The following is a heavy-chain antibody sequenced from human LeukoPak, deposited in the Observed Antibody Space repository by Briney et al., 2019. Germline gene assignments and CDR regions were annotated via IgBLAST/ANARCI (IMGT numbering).Heavy chain of an antibody. CDR2: TYYRSKWYN. CDR3: ARLTPTTLSLYYYYMDV. V-gene: IGHV6-1*01. CDR1: GDSVSRNTAG. Sequence: SQTLSLTCAISGDSVSRNTAGWNWIRQSPSRGLEWLGRTYYRSKWYNDFAPSVRNRITINPDTSKNQFSLRLSSVTAADTAVYYCARLTPTTLSLYYYYMDVWGKGTTVTVSS. D-gene: IGHD2/OR15-2a*01. J-gene: IGHJ6*03.